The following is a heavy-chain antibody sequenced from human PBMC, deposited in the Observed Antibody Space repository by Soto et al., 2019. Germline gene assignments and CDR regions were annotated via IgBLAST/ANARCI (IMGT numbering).Heavy chain of an antibody. CDR3: AREKPHCSGGSCYSSDAFDI. D-gene: IGHD2-15*01. CDR2: ISYDGSNK. CDR1: GFTFSSYA. V-gene: IGHV3-30-3*01. Sequence: GGSLRLSCAASGFTFSSYAMHWVRQAPGKGLEWVAVISYDGSNKYYADSVKGRFTISIDNSKNTLYLQMNSLRAEDTAVYYCAREKPHCSGGSCYSSDAFDIWGQGTMVTVSS. J-gene: IGHJ3*02.